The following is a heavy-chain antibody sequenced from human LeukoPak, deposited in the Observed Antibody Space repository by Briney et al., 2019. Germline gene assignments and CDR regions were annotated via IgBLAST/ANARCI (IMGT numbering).Heavy chain of an antibody. CDR1: GFTFSSYS. CDR3: ARRHDY. J-gene: IGHJ4*02. Sequence: PGGSLRLSCAASGFTFSSYSMNWVRQAPGKGLEWVSSISSSYIYYADSVKGRFTISRDNAKNSLYLQMNSLRAEDTAVYYCARRHDYWGQGTLVTVSS. V-gene: IGHV3-21*01. CDR2: ISSSYI.